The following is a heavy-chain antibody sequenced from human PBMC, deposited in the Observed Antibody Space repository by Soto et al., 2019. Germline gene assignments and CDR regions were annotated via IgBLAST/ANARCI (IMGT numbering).Heavy chain of an antibody. J-gene: IGHJ3*01. CDR2: IGRSGTTT. V-gene: IGHV3-48*03. CDR3: ATRSGGGGAFDF. CDR1: RLTFSNYE. D-gene: IGHD3-10*01. Sequence: EVQLVESGGGLVLPGGSLRLSCSASRLTFSNYEMNWVRQAPGKGLEWVSYIGRSGTTTYYAGSLKGRFTISRDNAKNSLYLQMNSLRAEDTAVYYCATRSGGGGAFDFWGQGKMVTVSS.